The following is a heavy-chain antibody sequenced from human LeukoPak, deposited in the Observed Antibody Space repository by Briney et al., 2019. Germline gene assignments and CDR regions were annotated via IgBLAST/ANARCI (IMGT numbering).Heavy chain of an antibody. Sequence: ASVKVSCKASGYTFTGYYMHWVRQAPGQGLEWMGWINPSGGSTNYAQKFQGRVTMTRDMSTTTVYMDLSSLRSEDTAVYYCARGRLNYNSGGYYDNPHLDYWGQGTLVTVSS. CDR1: GYTFTGYY. CDR2: INPSGGST. J-gene: IGHJ4*02. D-gene: IGHD3-22*01. V-gene: IGHV1-46*01. CDR3: ARGRLNYNSGGYYDNPHLDY.